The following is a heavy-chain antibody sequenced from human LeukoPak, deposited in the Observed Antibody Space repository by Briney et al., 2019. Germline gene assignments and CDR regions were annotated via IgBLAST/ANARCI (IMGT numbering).Heavy chain of an antibody. D-gene: IGHD3-22*01. J-gene: IGHJ4*02. Sequence: AGGSLRLSCAASGFTFITNWMHWVRHAPGKGLGWVSRINPDGSSTNYADSVKGRFTISRDNAKSTLHLQMNSLRVEDTAVYYCAIGCYYDSSGYCGFDYWGQGTLVTVSS. CDR2: INPDGSST. CDR1: GFTFITNW. CDR3: AIGCYYDSSGYCGFDY. V-gene: IGHV3-74*01.